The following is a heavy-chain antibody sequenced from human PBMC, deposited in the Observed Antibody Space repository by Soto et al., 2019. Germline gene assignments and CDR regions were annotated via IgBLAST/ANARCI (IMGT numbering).Heavy chain of an antibody. D-gene: IGHD3-3*01. CDR3: TREYDFWSGYFT. V-gene: IGHV3-15*07. J-gene: IGHJ4*02. CDR2: IIRKNDGGTT. CDR1: GFTCSDAG. Sequence: GGSLRLSCAASGFTCSDAGMNWVRQAPGKGLEWVGRIIRKNDGGTTDYAAPLKGRFTISRDDLKNMLYLQMNSLRTEDTATYYCTREYDFWSGYFTWGQGTVVTVSS.